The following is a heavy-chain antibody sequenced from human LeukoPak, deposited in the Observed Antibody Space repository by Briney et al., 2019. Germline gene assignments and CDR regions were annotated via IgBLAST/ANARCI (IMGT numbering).Heavy chain of an antibody. V-gene: IGHV3-7*04. J-gene: IGHJ4*02. D-gene: IGHD2-15*01. Sequence: GGSLRLSCAGSGFTFSNYLMTWVRQAPGKALEWVANINQDGSDKYYADSVKGRFTISRDNSKNTLYLQMNSLRAEDTAVYYCVKGDIVVVVAANLDYWGQGTLVTVSS. CDR3: VKGDIVVVVAANLDY. CDR1: GFTFSNYL. CDR2: INQDGSDK.